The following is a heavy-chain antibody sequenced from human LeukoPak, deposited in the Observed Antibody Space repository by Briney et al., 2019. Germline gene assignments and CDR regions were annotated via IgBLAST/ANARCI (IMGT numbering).Heavy chain of an antibody. Sequence: GGFLRLSCAASGFTFSNHWMHWVRQVPGKGLIWVSRINKDGSTTDYADSVKGRFTISRDNAKNTLFLQMSSLRAEDTALYYCAREVAATGRYYEYWGQGTLVTVSS. CDR1: GFTFSNHW. J-gene: IGHJ4*02. D-gene: IGHD5-12*01. V-gene: IGHV3-74*01. CDR3: AREVAATGRYYEY. CDR2: INKDGSTT.